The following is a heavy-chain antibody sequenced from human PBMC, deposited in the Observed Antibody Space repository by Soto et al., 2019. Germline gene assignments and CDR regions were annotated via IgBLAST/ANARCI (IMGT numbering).Heavy chain of an antibody. J-gene: IGHJ6*02. CDR3: ARDRWSSGWSHRFYYYYGMDV. CDR2: ISAYNGNT. Sequence: ASVKVSCKASGYTFTSYGISWVRQAPGQGLEWTGWISAYNGNTNYAQKLQGRVTMTTDTSTSTAYMELRSLRSDDTAVYYCARDRWSSGWSHRFYYYYGMDVWGQGTTVTVSS. CDR1: GYTFTSYG. D-gene: IGHD6-19*01. V-gene: IGHV1-18*01.